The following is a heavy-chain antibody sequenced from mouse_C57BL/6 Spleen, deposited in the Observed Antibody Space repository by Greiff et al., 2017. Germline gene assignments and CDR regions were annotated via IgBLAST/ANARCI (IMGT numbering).Heavy chain of an antibody. V-gene: IGHV1-7*01. CDR1: GYTFTSYW. Sequence: QVQLKESGAELAKPGASVKLSCKASGYTFTSYWMHWVKQRPGQGLEWIGYINPSSGYTKYNQKFKDKATLTADKSSSTAYMQLSSLIYEDSAVDYCGKTTVVAGGDYWGQGTTLTVSS. J-gene: IGHJ2*01. D-gene: IGHD1-1*01. CDR2: INPSSGYT. CDR3: GKTTVVAGGDY.